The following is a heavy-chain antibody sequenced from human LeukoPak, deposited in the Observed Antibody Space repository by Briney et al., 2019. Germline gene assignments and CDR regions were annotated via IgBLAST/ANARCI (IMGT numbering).Heavy chain of an antibody. CDR3: ARDFQPGIAAAGTGTLRY. CDR1: GFTFISYA. D-gene: IGHD6-13*01. V-gene: IGHV3-33*08. CDR2: IWYDGSNK. J-gene: IGHJ4*02. Sequence: GGSLRLSCAASGFTFISYAMSWVRQAPGKGLEWVAVIWYDGSNKYYADSVKGRFTISRDNSKNTLYLQMNSLRAEDTAVYYCARDFQPGIAAAGTGTLRYWGQGTLVTVSS.